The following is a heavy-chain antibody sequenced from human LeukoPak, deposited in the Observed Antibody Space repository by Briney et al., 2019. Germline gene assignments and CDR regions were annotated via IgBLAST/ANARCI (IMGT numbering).Heavy chain of an antibody. J-gene: IGHJ4*02. V-gene: IGHV3-23*01. CDR1: GFTFSTYN. CDR3: AKDHPSSGWPTFEY. D-gene: IGHD6-19*01. Sequence: TGGSLRLSCAASGFTFSTYNMHWVRHVPGKGLEWVSSITNNNGKTYYADPVKGRFTISRDESENTVYLQMNNLRAEDTAVYYCAKDHPSSGWPTFEYWGQGTLVTVSP. CDR2: ITNNNGKT.